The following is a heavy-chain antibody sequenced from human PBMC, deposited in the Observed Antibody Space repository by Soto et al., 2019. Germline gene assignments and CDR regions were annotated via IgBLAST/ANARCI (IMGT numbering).Heavy chain of an antibody. V-gene: IGHV3-23*01. CDR1: GFTFSSYA. CDR3: AKDRRAVPPPIYYYHGMDA. J-gene: IGHJ6*02. CDR2: ISGSGGST. Sequence: PGGSLRLSCAASGFTFSSYAMSWVRQAPGKGLEWVSAISGSGGSTYYADSVKGRFTISRDNSKNTLYLQMNSLRAEDTAVYYCAKDRRAVPPPIYYYHGMDAWGQGTTVTVSS. D-gene: IGHD6-19*01.